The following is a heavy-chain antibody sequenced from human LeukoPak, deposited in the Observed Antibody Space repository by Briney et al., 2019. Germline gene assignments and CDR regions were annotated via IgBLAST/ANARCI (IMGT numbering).Heavy chain of an antibody. J-gene: IGHJ4*02. CDR1: GFTFSGHW. CDR3: ARDLNWGQVDY. V-gene: IGHV3-74*01. CDR2: INGDGSAT. Sequence: GGSLRLSCAASGFTFSGHWMYWLRQAPGKGLAWVSRINGDGSATNYAGSMRGRFTISRDNARNIVYLQMNSLREDDTAVYYCARDLNWGQVDYWGQGTLVTVSS. D-gene: IGHD7-27*01.